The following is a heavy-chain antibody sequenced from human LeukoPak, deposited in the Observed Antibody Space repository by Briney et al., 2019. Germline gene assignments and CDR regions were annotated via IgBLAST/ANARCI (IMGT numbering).Heavy chain of an antibody. Sequence: GASVKVSCKASGYSFNVYYMHWLRQAPGQGLEWMGWINPKSGDTKYAQKFQGRVTMTRDTSLNTAYMDLSRPRSDDTAVYYCARDQGAVVVVTARFDSWGQGTLVTVSP. CDR2: INPKSGDT. D-gene: IGHD2-21*02. CDR1: GYSFNVYY. CDR3: ARDQGAVVVVTARFDS. V-gene: IGHV1-2*02. J-gene: IGHJ4*02.